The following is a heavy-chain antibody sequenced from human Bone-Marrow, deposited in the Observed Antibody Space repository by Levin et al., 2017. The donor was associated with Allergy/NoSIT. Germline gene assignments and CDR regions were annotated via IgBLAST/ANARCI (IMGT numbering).Heavy chain of an antibody. V-gene: IGHV3-21*01. D-gene: IGHD6-13*01. CDR1: GFTFSTYN. Sequence: GESLKISCAASGFTFSTYNMNWVRQAPGKGLEWVSSISSSSSYVYSADSVKGRFTISRDNAKNSLYLQMSSLRAEDTPVYYCARGSSWYDTWYFGLWGRGTLVTVSS. J-gene: IGHJ2*01. CDR2: ISSSSSYV. CDR3: ARGSSWYDTWYFGL.